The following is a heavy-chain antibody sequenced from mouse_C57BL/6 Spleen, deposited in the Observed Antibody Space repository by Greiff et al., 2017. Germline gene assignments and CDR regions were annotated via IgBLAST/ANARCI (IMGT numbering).Heavy chain of an antibody. V-gene: IGHV1-64*01. D-gene: IGHD4-1*01. CDR3: ARIWDDYAMDY. CDR2: IHPNSGST. Sequence: VQLQQPGAELVKPGASVKLSCKASGYTFTSYWMHWVKQRPGQGLEWIGMIHPNSGSTNYNEKFKSKATLTVDKSSSTAYMQLSSLTSEDSAVYYCARIWDDYAMDYWGQGTSVTVSS. CDR1: GYTFTSYW. J-gene: IGHJ4*01.